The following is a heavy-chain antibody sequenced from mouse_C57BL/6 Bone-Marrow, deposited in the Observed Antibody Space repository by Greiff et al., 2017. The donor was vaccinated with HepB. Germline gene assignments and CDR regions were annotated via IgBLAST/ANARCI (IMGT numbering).Heavy chain of an antibody. CDR1: GFTFSSYG. D-gene: IGHD1-1*01. V-gene: IGHV5-6*01. J-gene: IGHJ2*01. CDR2: ISSGGSYT. CDR3: ARRLLLYFDY. Sequence: EVQRVESGGDLVKPGGSLKLSCAASGFTFSSYGMSWVRQTPDKRLEWVATISSGGSYTYYPDSVKERFTISRDNAKNTLYLQMSSLKSEDTAMYYCARRLLLYFDYWGQGTTLTVSS.